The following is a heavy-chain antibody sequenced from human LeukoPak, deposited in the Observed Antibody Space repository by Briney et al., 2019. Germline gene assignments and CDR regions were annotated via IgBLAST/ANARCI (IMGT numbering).Heavy chain of an antibody. CDR3: AKDGPLITVVRAPYYFDY. D-gene: IGHD3-10*01. Sequence: GGSLRLSCAASGFTFRSYDMHWVRQATGKGLEWVSGIGTAGEIYYPGSVKGRFTISRENAKNSLYLQMNSLRAGDTAVYYCAKDGPLITVVRAPYYFDYWGQGTLVTVSS. J-gene: IGHJ4*02. CDR1: GFTFRSYD. CDR2: IGTAGEI. V-gene: IGHV3-13*01.